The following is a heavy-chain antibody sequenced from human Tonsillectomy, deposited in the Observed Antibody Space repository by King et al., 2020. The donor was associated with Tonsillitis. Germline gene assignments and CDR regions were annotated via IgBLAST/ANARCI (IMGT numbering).Heavy chain of an antibody. CDR1: GFSVSSNY. V-gene: IGHV3-53*01. Sequence: VQLVESGGGVIQPGGSLRLSCAASGFSVSSNYMIWVRQAPGKGLEWVSLINIGGDTYYADSVKGRFTISRVNSKNTVYLQMNSLRAEDTAVYYCANLRWDTFSSGEGAVDSWGRGTMVTVSS. CDR2: INIGGDT. CDR3: ANLRWDTFSSGEGAVDS. J-gene: IGHJ3*02. D-gene: IGHD3-10*01.